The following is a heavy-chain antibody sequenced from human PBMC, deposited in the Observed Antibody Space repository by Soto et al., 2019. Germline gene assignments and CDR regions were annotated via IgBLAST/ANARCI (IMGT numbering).Heavy chain of an antibody. J-gene: IGHJ4*02. CDR1: GGSISSGGYY. Sequence: QVQLQESGPGLVEPAQTLSLTCTVSGGSISSGGYYWSWIRQHPGKGLEWIGYIYYSGSTYYNPSLKSRVTISVDASKNQFSLKLSSVTAADTDVSYVARASCGCDCYRFSHCGQGNLVTVSS. V-gene: IGHV4-31*03. CDR3: ARASCGCDCYRFSH. CDR2: IYYSGST. D-gene: IGHD2-21*02.